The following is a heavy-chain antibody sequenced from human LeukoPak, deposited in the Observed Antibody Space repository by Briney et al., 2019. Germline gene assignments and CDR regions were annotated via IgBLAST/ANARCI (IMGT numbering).Heavy chain of an antibody. D-gene: IGHD3-3*01. CDR2: INPNSGGT. CDR3: ARWVGDDFWSGYYRDNENWFDP. Sequence: GASVKVSCKASGYTFTGYYMHWVRQAPGQGLEWMGWINPNSGGTNYAQKFQGRVTMTRDTSISTAYMELSRLRSDDTAVYYCARWVGDDFWSGYYRDNENWFDPWGQGTLVTVSS. J-gene: IGHJ5*02. V-gene: IGHV1-2*02. CDR1: GYTFTGYY.